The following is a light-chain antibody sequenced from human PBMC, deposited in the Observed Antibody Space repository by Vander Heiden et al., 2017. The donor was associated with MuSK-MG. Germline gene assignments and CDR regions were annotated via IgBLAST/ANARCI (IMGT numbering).Light chain of an antibody. CDR1: SSDVGSYNL. J-gene: IGLJ3*02. CDR2: EGS. Sequence: QSALTQPASVSGSPGQSITISCTGTSSDVGSYNLVSWYQQHPGKAPKLMIYEGSKRPSGVSNRFSGSKSGNTASLTISGLQAEDEADDYCCSYAGSSTFAVFGGGTKLTVL. V-gene: IGLV2-23*03. CDR3: CSYAGSSTFAV.